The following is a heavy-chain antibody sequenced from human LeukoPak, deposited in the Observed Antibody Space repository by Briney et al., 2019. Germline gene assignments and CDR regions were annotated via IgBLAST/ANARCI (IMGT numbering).Heavy chain of an antibody. V-gene: IGHV4-39*07. CDR2: IYYSGST. CDR1: GGSISSSSYY. D-gene: IGHD6-19*01. Sequence: SETLSLTCTVSGGSISSSSYYWGWIRQPPGKGLEWIGSIYYSGSTYYNPSLKSRVTMSVDTSKNQFSLKLTSVTAADTAVYYCARERIPMAGTIDYWGQGTLVTVSS. J-gene: IGHJ4*02. CDR3: ARERIPMAGTIDY.